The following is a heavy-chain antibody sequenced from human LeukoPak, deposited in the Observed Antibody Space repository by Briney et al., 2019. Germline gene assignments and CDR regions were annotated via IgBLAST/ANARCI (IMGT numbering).Heavy chain of an antibody. CDR2: ISGSGGRT. CDR3: AKDREAAAGLFDY. J-gene: IGHJ4*02. D-gene: IGHD6-13*01. CDR1: GFTFSSYA. Sequence: PGGSLRLSCAASGFTFSSYAMSWVRQAPGKGLEWVSAISGSGGRTYYAHSVKGRFTISRDNSKNTLYLQMNSLRAEDTAVYYCAKDREAAAGLFDYWGQGTLVTVSS. V-gene: IGHV3-23*01.